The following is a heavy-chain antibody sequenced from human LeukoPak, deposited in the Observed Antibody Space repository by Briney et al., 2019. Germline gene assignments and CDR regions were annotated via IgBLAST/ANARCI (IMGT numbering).Heavy chain of an antibody. CDR1: GFTFSSYG. J-gene: IGHJ4*02. Sequence: PGRSLRLSCAASGFTFSSYGMHWFRQAPGKGLEWVALLSYDGGNIYYADSVKGRFTISRDYSKNTLYLQMNSLRAEDTAVYYCAKEDVRGWYGVDYWGQGTLVTVSS. D-gene: IGHD6-19*01. CDR3: AKEDVRGWYGVDY. V-gene: IGHV3-30*18. CDR2: LSYDGGNI.